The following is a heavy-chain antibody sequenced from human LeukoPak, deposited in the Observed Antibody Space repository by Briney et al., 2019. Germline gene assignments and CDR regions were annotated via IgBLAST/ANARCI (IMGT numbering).Heavy chain of an antibody. J-gene: IGHJ4*02. CDR3: ARGGPRCSGGSCYEYFDY. CDR1: GGSISSYY. V-gene: IGHV4-34*01. Sequence: KPSETLSLTCTVSGGSISSYYWSWIRQPPGKGLEWIGEINHSGSTNYNPSLKSRVTISVDTSKNQFSLKLSSVTAADTAVYYCARGGPRCSGGSCYEYFDYWGQGTLVTVSS. D-gene: IGHD2-15*01. CDR2: INHSGST.